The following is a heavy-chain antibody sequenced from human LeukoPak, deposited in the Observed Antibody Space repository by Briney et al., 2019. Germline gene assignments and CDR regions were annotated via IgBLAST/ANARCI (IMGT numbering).Heavy chain of an antibody. CDR3: ARAYYDFSDFDY. J-gene: IGHJ4*02. D-gene: IGHD3-3*01. Sequence: ASVKVSCKASGYTFTGYYMHWVRQAPGQGLEWMGRINPNSGGTNYAQKFQGRVTMTGDTSISTAYMELSRLRSDDTAVYYCARAYYDFSDFDYWGQGTLVTVSS. CDR1: GYTFTGYY. CDR2: INPNSGGT. V-gene: IGHV1-2*06.